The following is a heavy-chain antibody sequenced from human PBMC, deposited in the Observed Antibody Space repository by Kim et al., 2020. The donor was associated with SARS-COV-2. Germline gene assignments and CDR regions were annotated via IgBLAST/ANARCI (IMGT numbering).Heavy chain of an antibody. CDR3: ARDELHSSSSANYYYYGMDV. CDR1: GGSISSYY. D-gene: IGHD6-6*01. J-gene: IGHJ6*02. V-gene: IGHV4-59*01. Sequence: SETLSLTCTVSGGSISSYYWSWIRQPPGKGLEWIGYIYYSGSTNYNPSLKSRVTISVDTSKNQFSLKLSSVTAADTAVYYCARDELHSSSSANYYYYGMDVWGQGTTVTVSS. CDR2: IYYSGST.